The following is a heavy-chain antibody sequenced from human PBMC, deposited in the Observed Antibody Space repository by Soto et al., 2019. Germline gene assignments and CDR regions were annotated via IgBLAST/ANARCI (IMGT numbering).Heavy chain of an antibody. D-gene: IGHD6-25*01. J-gene: IGHJ6*02. CDR1: GDTFTDYY. V-gene: IGHV1-2*02. CDR2: INPNSGGT. Sequence: GASVKVSCKASGDTFTDYYRHWVRQAPGQGLEWMGWINPNSGGTNYAQKFQGRVTMTRDTSISTAYMELSRLRSDDTAVYYCASSGRYYYYGMDVWGQGTTVTVSS. CDR3: ASSGRYYYYGMDV.